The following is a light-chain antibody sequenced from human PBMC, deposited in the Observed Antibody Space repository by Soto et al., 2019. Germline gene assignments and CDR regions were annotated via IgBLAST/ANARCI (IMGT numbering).Light chain of an antibody. CDR1: QAIRTD. V-gene: IGKV1-6*01. CDR3: LQDYNHPFT. J-gene: IGKJ3*01. Sequence: AIQMTQSPSSLSASVGDRVIITCRASQAIRTDLGWYQQKPGKAPKLLIYAASTLQRGVPSRFSGSGSGTDFTLTIRSLQPDDFATYYCLQDYNHPFTFGPGTKVDIK. CDR2: AAS.